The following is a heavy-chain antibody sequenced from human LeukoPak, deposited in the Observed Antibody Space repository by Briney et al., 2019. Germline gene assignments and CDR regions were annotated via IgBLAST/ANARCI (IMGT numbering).Heavy chain of an antibody. D-gene: IGHD6-19*01. Sequence: GGSLRLSCAASGFTFNNYGMHWVRQAPGKGLEWVAVISSDGSNKYYAGSVEGRFTISRDNYNNTLLLQMNSLRAEDTAVYYCARTDTGGWSRPLDCWGQGTLVTVSS. V-gene: IGHV3-30*05. CDR2: ISSDGSNK. J-gene: IGHJ4*02. CDR3: ARTDTGGWSRPLDC. CDR1: GFTFNNYG.